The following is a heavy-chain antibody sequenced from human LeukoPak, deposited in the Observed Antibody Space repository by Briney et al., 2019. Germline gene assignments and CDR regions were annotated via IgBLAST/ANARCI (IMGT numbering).Heavy chain of an antibody. J-gene: IGHJ3*02. D-gene: IGHD3-16*01. Sequence: PGGSLRLSCAASGFTFTNCNMNWVRQAPGKGLEWVSSISSRSSHVYYTDSVKGRFTISRDNAKNSLYLQINSPRAEDTAVYYCARTSYYVSHAFDIWGQGTMVTVSS. CDR1: GFTFTNCN. CDR3: ARTSYYVSHAFDI. V-gene: IGHV3-21*01. CDR2: ISSRSSHV.